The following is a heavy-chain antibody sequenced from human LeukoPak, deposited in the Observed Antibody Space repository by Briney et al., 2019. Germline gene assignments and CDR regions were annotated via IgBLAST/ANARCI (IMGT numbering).Heavy chain of an antibody. V-gene: IGHV1-2*02. CDR1: GYTFTGYY. J-gene: IGHJ4*02. CDR3: AREEVYDLGFDY. D-gene: IGHD5/OR15-5a*01. Sequence: ASVKVSCKASGYTFTGYYMHWVRQAPGQGLEWMGWINPNSGGTDYAQKFQGRVTMTRDTSISTAYMELSRLRSDDTAVYYCAREEVYDLGFDYWGQGTLVTVSS. CDR2: INPNSGGT.